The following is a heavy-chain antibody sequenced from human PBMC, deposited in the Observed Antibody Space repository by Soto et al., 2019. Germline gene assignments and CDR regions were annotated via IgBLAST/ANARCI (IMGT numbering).Heavy chain of an antibody. CDR2: ISAYNGNT. CDR1: GYTFTSYG. V-gene: IGHV1-18*04. Sequence: ASVKVSCKASGYTFTSYGISWVRQAPGQGLEWMGWISAYNGNTNYAQKLQGRVTMTTDTSTSTAYTELRSLRSDDTAVYYCARGGWAVVVPAAKSPPHNWFDPWGQGTLVTVS. CDR3: ARGGWAVVVPAAKSPPHNWFDP. J-gene: IGHJ5*02. D-gene: IGHD2-2*01.